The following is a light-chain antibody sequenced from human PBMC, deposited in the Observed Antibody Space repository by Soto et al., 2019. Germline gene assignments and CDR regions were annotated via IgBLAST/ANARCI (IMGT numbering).Light chain of an antibody. Sequence: EIVLTQSPGTLSLSPGERATLSCRASQSVSSSFLAWYHQKPGQAPRLLIYGASSRATGIRDRFSGSGSGTDFTLPISRLEPEDFAVYYCQQYGSSPRTFRQGTKVEIK. CDR2: GAS. J-gene: IGKJ1*01. CDR3: QQYGSSPRT. CDR1: QSVSSSF. V-gene: IGKV3-20*01.